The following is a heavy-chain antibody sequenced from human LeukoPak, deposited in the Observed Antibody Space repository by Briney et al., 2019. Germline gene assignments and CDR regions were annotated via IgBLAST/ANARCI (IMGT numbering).Heavy chain of an antibody. V-gene: IGHV3-33*01. D-gene: IGHD3-10*01. CDR1: GFTFSSYG. J-gene: IGHJ4*02. Sequence: PGGSLRLSCAASGFTFSSYGMHWVRQAPGKGLEWLAVKWYDGSHKYYADSVKGRFTISRDNSKNTLHLQMNSLRAEDTAVYYCARDLLLWFGELSGDSDYWGQGTLVTVSS. CDR2: KWYDGSHK. CDR3: ARDLLLWFGELSGDSDY.